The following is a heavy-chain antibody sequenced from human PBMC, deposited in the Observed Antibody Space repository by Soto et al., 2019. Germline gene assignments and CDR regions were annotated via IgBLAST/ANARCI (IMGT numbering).Heavy chain of an antibody. CDR3: ARDSLRDGYNPTYFDY. CDR1: GFTFSSYS. D-gene: IGHD5-12*01. CDR2: ISSSSSYI. J-gene: IGHJ4*02. Sequence: EVQLVESGGGLVKPGGSLRLSCAASGFTFSSYSMNWVRQAPGKGLEWVSSISSSSSYIYYADSVKGRFTISRDNAKNSLYLQMNSLRAEDTAVYYCARDSLRDGYNPTYFDYWGQGTLVTVSS. V-gene: IGHV3-21*01.